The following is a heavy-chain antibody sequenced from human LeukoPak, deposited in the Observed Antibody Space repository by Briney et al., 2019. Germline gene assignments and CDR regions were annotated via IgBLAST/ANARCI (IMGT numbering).Heavy chain of an antibody. CDR2: ISSSSSYI. D-gene: IGHD3-10*01. V-gene: IGHV3-21*01. Sequence: GGSLRLSCAASGFTFSSYSMNWVRQAPGKGLEWDSSISSSSSYIYYADSVKGRFTISRDNDKNSLYLQMNSLRAEDTAVYYCARDGGTGSGSYYWDYYYGMDVWGQGTTVTVSS. CDR3: ARDGGTGSGSYYWDYYYGMDV. CDR1: GFTFSSYS. J-gene: IGHJ6*02.